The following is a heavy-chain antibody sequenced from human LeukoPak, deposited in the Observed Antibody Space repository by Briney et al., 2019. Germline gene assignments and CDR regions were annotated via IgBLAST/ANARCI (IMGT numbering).Heavy chain of an antibody. V-gene: IGHV1-18*01. Sequence: ASVKVSCKASGYTFTSYGISWVRQAPGQGLEWMGWISAYNGNTNYAQKLQGRVTMTTDTSTSTAYMELRSLRSDDTAVYYCARGRMPAREDYYYGMDVWGQGTTVTVSS. CDR2: ISAYNGNT. J-gene: IGHJ6*02. CDR3: ARGRMPAREDYYYGMDV. D-gene: IGHD5-24*01. CDR1: GYTFTSYG.